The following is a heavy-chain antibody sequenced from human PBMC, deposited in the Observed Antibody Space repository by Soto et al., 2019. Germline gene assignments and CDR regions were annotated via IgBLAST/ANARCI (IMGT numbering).Heavy chain of an antibody. Sequence: SETLSLTCTVSGGSISSYYWSWIRQPPWKGLEWIGYIYYSGSTNYNPSLKSRVTISVDTSKNQFSLKLSSVTAADTAVYYCARDNAKSYFDYWAQGTLVTVSS. CDR3: ARDNAKSYFDY. D-gene: IGHD2-8*01. J-gene: IGHJ4*02. CDR1: GGSISSYY. CDR2: IYYSGST. V-gene: IGHV4-59*01.